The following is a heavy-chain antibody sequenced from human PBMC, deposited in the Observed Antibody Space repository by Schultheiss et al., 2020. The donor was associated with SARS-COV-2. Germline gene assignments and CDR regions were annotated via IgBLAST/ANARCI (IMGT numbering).Heavy chain of an antibody. D-gene: IGHD5-18*01. Sequence: SETLSLTCAVYGGSFSGYYWSWIRQPPGKGLEWIGYIYYSGSTNYNPSLKSRVTISVDTSKNQFSLKLSSVTAADTAVYYCARTGGYSYASGYWGQGTLVTVSS. CDR1: GGSFSGYY. CDR3: ARTGGYSYASGY. J-gene: IGHJ4*02. V-gene: IGHV4-59*12. CDR2: IYYSGST.